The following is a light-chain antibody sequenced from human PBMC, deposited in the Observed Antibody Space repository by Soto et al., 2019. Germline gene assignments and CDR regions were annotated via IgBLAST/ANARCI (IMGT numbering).Light chain of an antibody. J-gene: IGKJ4*02. CDR1: QSVSSNY. CDR2: GAS. V-gene: IGKV3-20*01. CDR3: QQYGGSPLVS. Sequence: EIVLKQSPGTLSLSPGERATVSCRASQSVSSNYLAWYQQKLGQAPRLLINGASSRATGIPDRFSGSGSGTDFTLTISRLEPEAFAVYYCQQYGGSPLVSFGGGTKVEIK.